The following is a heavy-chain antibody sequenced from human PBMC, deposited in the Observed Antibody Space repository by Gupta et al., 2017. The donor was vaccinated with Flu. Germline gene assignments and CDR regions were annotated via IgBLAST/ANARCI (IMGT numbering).Heavy chain of an antibody. CDR1: GFSFRDHA. CDR2: ISSDGHTQ. CDR3: AKDSGRSGYEDR. J-gene: IGHJ4*02. D-gene: IGHD3-10*01. V-gene: IGHV3-33*03. Sequence: QLQLVESGGGVVQPGGSLRLSCVVSGFSFRDHAMHWVRQAPGSGLEWLAFISSDGHTQLYSDSVKGRFIVSRDNSNNILFLQLNALRVDDTAQYYCAKDSGRSGYEDRWGQGTLVTVSA.